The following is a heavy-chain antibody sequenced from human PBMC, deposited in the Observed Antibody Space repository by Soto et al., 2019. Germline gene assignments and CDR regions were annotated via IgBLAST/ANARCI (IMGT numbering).Heavy chain of an antibody. CDR1: CYTFTNYG. D-gene: IGHD6-6*01. Sequence: ASVKVSCKDPCYTFTNYGFSWVRHSPGQGLEWMGWISGYNGNTNYAERLQGRVTMTTDTSTSTAYMELKSLRYDDTAVYYCAREGQLGYWGQGTPVTVSS. J-gene: IGHJ4*02. V-gene: IGHV1-18*01. CDR2: ISGYNGNT. CDR3: AREGQLGY.